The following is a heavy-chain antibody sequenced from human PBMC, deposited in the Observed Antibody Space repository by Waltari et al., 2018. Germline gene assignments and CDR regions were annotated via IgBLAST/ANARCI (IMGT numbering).Heavy chain of an antibody. J-gene: IGHJ1*01. CDR1: GFTFSSYA. CDR3: AIYSGSYSGYFQH. D-gene: IGHD1-26*01. CDR2: ISGSGGST. Sequence: EVQLLESGGGLVQPGGSLRLSCAASGFTFSSYAMSWVRQAPGKGLEWVSAISGSGGSTYYADSVKGRFTISRDNSKNTLYLQMNSLRAEDTAVYYCAIYSGSYSGYFQHWGQGTLVTVSS. V-gene: IGHV3-23*01.